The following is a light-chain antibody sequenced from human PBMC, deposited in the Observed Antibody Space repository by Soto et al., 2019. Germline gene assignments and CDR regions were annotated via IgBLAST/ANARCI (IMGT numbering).Light chain of an antibody. CDR2: SAS. CDR1: QTLDSM. CDR3: RQYKDGPTT. Sequence: IVLTQSPATLSVSPGERATLSCWASQTLDSMVAWYQQKSGQAPRLLIYSASARDTGVPARFSGYGSGTEFTLTSSSLQSEDRGVYYSRQYKDGPTTFGQGTKVEV. J-gene: IGKJ1*01. V-gene: IGKV3-15*01.